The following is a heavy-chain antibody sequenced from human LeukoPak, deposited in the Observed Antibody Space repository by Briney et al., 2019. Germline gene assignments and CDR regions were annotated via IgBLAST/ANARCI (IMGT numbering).Heavy chain of an antibody. V-gene: IGHV3-21*01. Sequence: PGGSLRLSCAASGFTFSSYSMNWVRQAPGKGLEWVSSISSSSSYIYYADSVKGRFTISRDNAKNSLYLQMNSLRAEDTAVYYCARLDSSGYYSRYYYYYGMDVWGQGATVTVSS. CDR2: ISSSSSYI. CDR3: ARLDSSGYYSRYYYYYGMDV. CDR1: GFTFSSYS. J-gene: IGHJ6*02. D-gene: IGHD3-22*01.